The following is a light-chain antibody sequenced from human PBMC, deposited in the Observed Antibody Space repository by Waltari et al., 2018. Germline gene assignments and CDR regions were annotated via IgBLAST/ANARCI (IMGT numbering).Light chain of an antibody. V-gene: IGLV3-21*02. CDR3: QVLDTSSDVVV. CDR2: DDI. Sequence: SYVLTQPPSVSVAPGQTARITCGGNHIGSKRVHWYQQKSGQAPVLGVYDDIDRPSGIPERFSGSNSGNTATLTISRVEAGDEADYYCQVLDTSSDVVVFGGGTKLTVL. CDR1: HIGSKR. J-gene: IGLJ2*01.